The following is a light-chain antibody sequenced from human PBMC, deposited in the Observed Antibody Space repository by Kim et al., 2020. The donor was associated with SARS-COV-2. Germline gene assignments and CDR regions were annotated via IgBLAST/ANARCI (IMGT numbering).Light chain of an antibody. Sequence: DIQMTQSPPTLSASVGDRVTITCRASQSISGWLGWYQQKPGKAPKSLIYKASSLESGVPSRFSGSGSGTEITLTISSLQPDDSATYYCQHNLTYPLTFGGGTNVDIK. J-gene: IGKJ4*01. V-gene: IGKV1-5*03. CDR3: QHNLTYPLT. CDR2: KAS. CDR1: QSISGW.